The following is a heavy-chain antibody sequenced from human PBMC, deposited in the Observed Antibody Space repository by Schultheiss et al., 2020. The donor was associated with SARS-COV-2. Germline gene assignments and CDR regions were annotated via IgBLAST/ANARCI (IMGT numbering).Heavy chain of an antibody. V-gene: IGHV3-66*01. Sequence: GGSLRLSCAASGFTVSGDYMSWVRQAPGKGLEWVSVIYSGGDTYYADSVKGRFIISRDDSKNTLYLQMNGLRAEDTAVYYCARDAYCSSTSCYDWYYYYGMDVWGQGTTVTVSS. CDR2: IYSGGDT. CDR3: ARDAYCSSTSCYDWYYYYGMDV. CDR1: GFTVSGDY. J-gene: IGHJ6*02. D-gene: IGHD2-2*01.